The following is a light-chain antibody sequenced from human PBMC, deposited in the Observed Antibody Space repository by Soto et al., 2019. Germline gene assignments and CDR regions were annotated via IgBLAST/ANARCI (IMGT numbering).Light chain of an antibody. CDR2: DAS. V-gene: IGKV3-11*01. J-gene: IGKJ4*01. Sequence: PGERATLSCRASQSVSSYLAWYQQKPGQAPRLLISDASNRATGIPARFSGSGSGTDFTLTVSSLEPEDFAVYYCQQRRDWPLLFGGGTKVEI. CDR1: QSVSSY. CDR3: QQRRDWPLL.